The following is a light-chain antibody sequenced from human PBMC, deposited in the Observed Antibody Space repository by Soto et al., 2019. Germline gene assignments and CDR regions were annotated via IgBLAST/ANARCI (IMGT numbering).Light chain of an antibody. Sequence: EIVLTKSPGTLSLSPGERATLSCRASQSVSSSYLAWYQQKPGQAPRLLIYGASSRATGIPDRFSGSGSGTDFTLTITRLEPEDFAVYSCQQRSDWPITFGQGTRLEIK. CDR1: QSVSSSY. CDR2: GAS. CDR3: QQRSDWPIT. J-gene: IGKJ5*01. V-gene: IGKV3D-20*02.